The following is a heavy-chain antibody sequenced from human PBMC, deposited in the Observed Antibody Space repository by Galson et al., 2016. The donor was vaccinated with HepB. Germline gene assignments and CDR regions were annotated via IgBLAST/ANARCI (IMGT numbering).Heavy chain of an antibody. D-gene: IGHD5-12*01. V-gene: IGHV3-21*01. CDR1: GFTFSSYS. J-gene: IGHJ5*02. CDR3: ARGGYSGYDWVRNWFDP. CDR2: ISSSSSYI. Sequence: SLRLSCAASGFTFSSYSMHWVRQAPGKGLEWVSFISSSSSYIYYADSVKGRFTISRDNAKNSLYPQMNSLRAEDTAVYYCARGGYSGYDWVRNWFDPWGQGTLVTVSS.